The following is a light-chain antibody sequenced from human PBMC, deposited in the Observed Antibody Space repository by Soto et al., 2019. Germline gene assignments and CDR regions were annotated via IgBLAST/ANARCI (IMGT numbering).Light chain of an antibody. Sequence: IVLKQSPGTLSLSPGERGALSCRASQSVSSDYLAWYQQRPGQAPRLLIYAASSRATGIPDRFSGSGSGTEFTLTISSLQSEDFAIYYCRQYNNLPPTFGQGTKVDIK. CDR3: RQYNNLPPT. CDR2: AAS. J-gene: IGKJ1*01. CDR1: QSVSSD. V-gene: IGKV3-15*01.